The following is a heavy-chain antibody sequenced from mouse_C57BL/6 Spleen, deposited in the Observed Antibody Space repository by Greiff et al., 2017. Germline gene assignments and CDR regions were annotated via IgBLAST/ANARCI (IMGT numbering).Heavy chain of an antibody. CDR3: ARGGFYYSNYDWFAY. Sequence: QVQLQQSGAELARPGASVKLSCKASGYTFTSYGISWVKQRTGQGLEWIGEIYPRSGNTYYNEKFKGKATLTADKSSSTAYMELRSLTSEDSAVYFCARGGFYYSNYDWFAYWGQGTLVTVSA. J-gene: IGHJ3*01. CDR1: GYTFTSYG. CDR2: IYPRSGNT. V-gene: IGHV1-81*01. D-gene: IGHD2-5*01.